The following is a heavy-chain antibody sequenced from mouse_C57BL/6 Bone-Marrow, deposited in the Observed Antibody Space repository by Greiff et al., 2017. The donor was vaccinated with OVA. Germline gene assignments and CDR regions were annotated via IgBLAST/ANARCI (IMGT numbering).Heavy chain of an antibody. Sequence: EVKLMESGGGLVQPGGSLSLSCAASGFTFTDYYMSWVRQPPGKALEWLGFIRNKANGYKTEYSASVKGRFTISSDNSQRILYLQMNALRAEDSATYYCARFPLYYSNYAWFAYWGQGTLVTVSA. CDR3: ARFPLYYSNYAWFAY. D-gene: IGHD2-5*01. J-gene: IGHJ3*01. CDR2: IRNKANGYKT. V-gene: IGHV7-3*01. CDR1: GFTFTDYY.